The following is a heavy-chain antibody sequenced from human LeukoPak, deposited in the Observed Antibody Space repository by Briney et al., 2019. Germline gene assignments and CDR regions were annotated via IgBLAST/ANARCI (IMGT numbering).Heavy chain of an antibody. CDR1: GGSISSYY. D-gene: IGHD6-13*01. J-gene: IGHJ4*02. Sequence: SETLSLTCTVSGGSISSYYWSLIRQPPGKGLEWIGYIYYSGSTNYNPSLKSRVTISVDTSKNQFSLKLSSVTAADTAVYYCASGSIAAAGSGLDYWGQGTLVTVSS. V-gene: IGHV4-59*01. CDR2: IYYSGST. CDR3: ASGSIAAAGSGLDY.